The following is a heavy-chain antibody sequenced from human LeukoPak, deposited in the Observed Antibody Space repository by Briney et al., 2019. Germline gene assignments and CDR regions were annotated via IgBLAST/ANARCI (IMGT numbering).Heavy chain of an antibody. Sequence: SETLSLTCTVSGGSISSYYWSWIRQPAGKGLEWIGRIYTSGSTNYNPSLKSRVTMSVDTSKNQFSLKLSSVTAADTAVYYCARVVSVVVPAAIHRWFDPWGQGTLVTVPS. CDR2: IYTSGST. CDR3: ARVVSVVVPAAIHRWFDP. CDR1: GGSISSYY. D-gene: IGHD2-2*02. J-gene: IGHJ5*02. V-gene: IGHV4-4*07.